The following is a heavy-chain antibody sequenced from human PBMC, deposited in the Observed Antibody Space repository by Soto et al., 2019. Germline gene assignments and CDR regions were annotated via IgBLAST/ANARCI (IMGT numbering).Heavy chain of an antibody. J-gene: IGHJ6*02. V-gene: IGHV4-59*01. CDR1: GGSISSNY. Sequence: QVQLQESGPGLVKPSETLSLTCIVSGGSISSNYWSWIRQPPGKGLEWIGYVYYTGSTTYNPSLNSGVAISLDPSKNQFSLNLSSVTAADTAVYYCARGAPSSSYYGMDVWGQGTTVTVSS. CDR3: ARGAPSSSYYGMDV. CDR2: VYYTGST.